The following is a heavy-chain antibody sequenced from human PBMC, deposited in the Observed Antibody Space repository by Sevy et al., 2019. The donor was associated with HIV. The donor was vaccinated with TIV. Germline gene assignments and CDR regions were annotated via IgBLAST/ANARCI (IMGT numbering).Heavy chain of an antibody. CDR3: ARNNAGGNPWVH. J-gene: IGHJ4*02. CDR2: INLDGSEK. Sequence: GGSLRLSCAASGFTFSSYWMSWVHQSPERGLEWVANINLDGSEKFYGDSGKGRFTVSRDNTKNLLYLQMNSLRVEDTAVYYCARNNAGGNPWVHWGQGTLVTVSS. D-gene: IGHD1-1*01. V-gene: IGHV3-7*01. CDR1: GFTFSSYW.